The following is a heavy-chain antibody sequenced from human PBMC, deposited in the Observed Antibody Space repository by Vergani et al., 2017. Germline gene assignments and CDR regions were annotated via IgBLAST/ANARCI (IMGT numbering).Heavy chain of an antibody. D-gene: IGHD6-6*01. CDR2: IYPGDSDT. V-gene: IGHV5-51*01. CDR1: GYSFTSYW. CDR3: ARPHSSSSIAYWYFDL. Sequence: EVQLVPSGAEVKTPGASLKISCKGSGYSFTSYWIGWVRQLPGKGLEWMGIIYPGDSDTRYSPSFQGQVTISADKSISTAYLQWSSLRASDTAMYYCARPHSSSSIAYWYFDLWGRGTLVTVSS. J-gene: IGHJ2*01.